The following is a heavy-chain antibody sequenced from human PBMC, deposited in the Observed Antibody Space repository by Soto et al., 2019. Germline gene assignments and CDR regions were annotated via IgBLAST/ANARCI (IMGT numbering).Heavy chain of an antibody. CDR1: GYTFTSYY. D-gene: IGHD3-10*01. CDR2: INPSGGST. CDR3: ARPHRSGRIDYGMYV. Sequence: ASVKVSCKASGYTFTSYYMHWVRQAPGQGLEWMGIINPSGGSTSYAQKFQGRVTMTRDTSTSTVYMQLSSLRSEDTAVYYCARPHRSGRIDYGMYVWSKGTNVTVS. V-gene: IGHV1-46*01. J-gene: IGHJ6*04.